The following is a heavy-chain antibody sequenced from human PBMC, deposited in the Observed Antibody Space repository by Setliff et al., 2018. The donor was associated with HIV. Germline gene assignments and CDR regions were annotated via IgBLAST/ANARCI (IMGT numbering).Heavy chain of an antibody. CDR3: ARGNYYDSSGYYNRAFDI. D-gene: IGHD3-22*01. CDR1: GGSFSGYY. J-gene: IGHJ3*02. CDR2: INHSGST. V-gene: IGHV4-34*01. Sequence: PSETLSLTCAVYGGSFSGYYWSWIRQPPGKGLEWIGEINHSGSTNYNPSLKGRVTISVDTSKNQFSLKLSSVTAADTAVYYCARGNYYDSSGYYNRAFDIWGQGTMVTVSS.